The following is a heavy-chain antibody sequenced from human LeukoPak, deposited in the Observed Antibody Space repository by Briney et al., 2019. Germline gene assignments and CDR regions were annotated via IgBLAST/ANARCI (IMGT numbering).Heavy chain of an antibody. CDR1: GYSFTSYW. CDR3: ARRTIAVGAYDY. J-gene: IGHJ4*02. V-gene: IGHV5-51*01. CDR2: IYPGDSDT. Sequence: GESLKISCKGSGYSFTSYWIAWVRQMPGKGLEWMGIIYPGDSDTRYSPSFQGQVAISADKSINTAYLQWSSLKASETAMYYCARRTIAVGAYDYWAQGTLVTVSS. D-gene: IGHD6-19*01.